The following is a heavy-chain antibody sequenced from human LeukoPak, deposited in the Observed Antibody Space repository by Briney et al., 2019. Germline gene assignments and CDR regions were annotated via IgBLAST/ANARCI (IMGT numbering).Heavy chain of an antibody. CDR1: GGSFSGYY. V-gene: IGHV4-4*07. J-gene: IGHJ4*02. D-gene: IGHD4-17*01. Sequence: SETLSLTCAVYGGSFSGYYWSWIRQPAGKGLEWIGRIYTSGSTNYNPSLKSRVTISVDTSKNQFSLKLSSVTAADTAVYYCARDARDYGDYVYYFDYWGQGTLVTVSS. CDR3: ARDARDYGDYVYYFDY. CDR2: IYTSGST.